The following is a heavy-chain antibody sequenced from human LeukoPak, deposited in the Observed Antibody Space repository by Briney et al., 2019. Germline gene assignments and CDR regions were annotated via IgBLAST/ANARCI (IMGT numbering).Heavy chain of an antibody. Sequence: PGRSLRLSCTGSGFTFGDYSMSWVRQAPGKGLEWVSLIYSSGSTFYADSVRGRFTISRDNSKNTLYLQTNSLRPEDTAVYFCARDSSSFPNYFDYWGQGTLVTVSS. J-gene: IGHJ4*02. V-gene: IGHV3-53*01. D-gene: IGHD3-3*02. CDR2: IYSSGST. CDR3: ARDSSSFPNYFDY. CDR1: GFTFGDYS.